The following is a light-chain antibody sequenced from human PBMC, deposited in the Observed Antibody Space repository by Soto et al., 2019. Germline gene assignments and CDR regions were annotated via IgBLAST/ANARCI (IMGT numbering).Light chain of an antibody. V-gene: IGKV3-20*01. CDR1: QSVTNSF. Sequence: EIVLAQSPGTLSLSPGERATISCRASQSVTNSFLAWYQQKPGQAPRLLIYGASRRATGIPDRFTGGGSGTDFTLTISRLEPEDFAVYYCQPYVSSPWAFGQGTKADIK. CDR3: QPYVSSPWA. CDR2: GAS. J-gene: IGKJ1*01.